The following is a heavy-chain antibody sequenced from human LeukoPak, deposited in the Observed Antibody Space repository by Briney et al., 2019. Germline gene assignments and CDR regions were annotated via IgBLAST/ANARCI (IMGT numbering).Heavy chain of an antibody. CDR1: GFTVSSNY. D-gene: IGHD3-10*01. CDR3: ARDAGSHYGMDV. V-gene: IGHV3-53*04. Sequence: PGGSLSLSCAASGFTVSSNYMRGVRQAPGKGREGGSLIDGDGSTHYADSVKDRFTISRHDSKNTLHLQMHSLRPEDTAVYYCARDAGSHYGMDVWGQGTTVTVSS. J-gene: IGHJ6*02. CDR2: IDGDGST.